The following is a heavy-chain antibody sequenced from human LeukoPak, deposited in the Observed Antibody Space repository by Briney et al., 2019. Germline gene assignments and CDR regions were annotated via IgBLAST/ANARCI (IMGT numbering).Heavy chain of an antibody. V-gene: IGHV3-21*01. Sequence: PGGSLRLSCAASGFTFSSYSMNWVRQAPGKGLEWVSSISSSSSYIYYADSVKGRFTISRDNAKNSLYLQMNSLRAEDTAVYYCARTGYSSYDNARGTSADYWGQGTLVTVSS. D-gene: IGHD5-12*01. CDR1: GFTFSSYS. CDR2: ISSSSSYI. J-gene: IGHJ4*02. CDR3: ARTGYSSYDNARGTSADY.